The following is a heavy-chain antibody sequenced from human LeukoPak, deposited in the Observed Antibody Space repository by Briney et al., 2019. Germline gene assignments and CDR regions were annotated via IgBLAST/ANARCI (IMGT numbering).Heavy chain of an antibody. CDR2: IYYSGST. CDR3: VRVGFCSGSRCHMHYYYYMDV. Sequence: SETLSLTCPVSGVSIDSSNYYWGWIRQPPGKGLEWIGSIYYSGSTYYNPSLKSRLSISVETSKNHFSLKLRSVTAADTAVYYCVRVGFCSGSRCHMHYYYYMDVWGNGTTVSVSS. J-gene: IGHJ6*03. D-gene: IGHD2-2*02. V-gene: IGHV4-39*07. CDR1: GVSIDSSNYY.